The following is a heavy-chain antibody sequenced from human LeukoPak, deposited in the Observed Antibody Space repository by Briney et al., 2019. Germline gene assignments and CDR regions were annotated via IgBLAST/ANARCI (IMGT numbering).Heavy chain of an antibody. J-gene: IGHJ4*02. D-gene: IGHD2-15*01. CDR2: IWYDGSNK. CDR3: ARGWEWWDY. V-gene: IGHV3-33*01. Sequence: GRSLRLSCATSGFTFSTYDMHWVRQAPGKGLEWVAVIWYDGSNKNYADSVKGRFTISRDNSKNTLFLQMNSLRAEDTAVYYCARGWEWWDYWGQGTLVTVSS. CDR1: GFTFSTYD.